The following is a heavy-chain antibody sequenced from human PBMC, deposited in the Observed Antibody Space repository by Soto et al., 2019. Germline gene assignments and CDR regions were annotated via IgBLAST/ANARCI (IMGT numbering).Heavy chain of an antibody. CDR2: IYSGGST. J-gene: IGHJ3*02. Sequence: GGSLRLSCAASGFTVSSNYMSWVRQAPGKGLEWVSVIYSGGSTYYADSVKGRFTISRDNSKNTLYLQMNSLRAEDTAVYYCARLAAYDSSGYYYSGGWAFDIWGQGTMVTVSS. CDR1: GFTVSSNY. CDR3: ARLAAYDSSGYYYSGGWAFDI. D-gene: IGHD3-22*01. V-gene: IGHV3-53*01.